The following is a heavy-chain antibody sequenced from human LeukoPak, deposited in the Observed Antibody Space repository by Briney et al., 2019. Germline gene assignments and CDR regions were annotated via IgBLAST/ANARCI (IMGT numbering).Heavy chain of an antibody. D-gene: IGHD1-20*01. J-gene: IGHJ6*02. Sequence: ASVKVSCKASGYTFTSYGISWVRQAPGQGLKWMGWISAYNGNTNYAQKLQGRVTMTTDTSTSTAYMELRSLRSDDTAVYYCARGITGTLYYYYYGMDVWGQGTTVTVSS. CDR1: GYTFTSYG. V-gene: IGHV1-18*01. CDR2: ISAYNGNT. CDR3: ARGITGTLYYYYYGMDV.